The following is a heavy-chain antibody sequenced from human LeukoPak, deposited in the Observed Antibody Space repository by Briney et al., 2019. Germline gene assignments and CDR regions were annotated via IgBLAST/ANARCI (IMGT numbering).Heavy chain of an antibody. Sequence: GESLRISSKGSGSRFTTFWISWVRQMPGKGLEWMGRIDPSDSHTNYSPSFEGHVTISADKSISTAYLQWSSLQASDTAMYYCTRRPCSGGTCPKDFDFWGQGTLVTVSS. J-gene: IGHJ4*02. CDR1: GSRFTTFW. D-gene: IGHD2-15*01. CDR2: IDPSDSHT. V-gene: IGHV5-10-1*01. CDR3: TRRPCSGGTCPKDFDF.